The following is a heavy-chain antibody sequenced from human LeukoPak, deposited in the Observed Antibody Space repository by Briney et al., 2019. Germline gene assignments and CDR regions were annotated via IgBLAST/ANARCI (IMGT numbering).Heavy chain of an antibody. CDR2: ISGSGGST. CDR3: AKPGSSHDAFDI. J-gene: IGHJ3*02. CDR1: GFTFSSYA. V-gene: IGHV3-23*01. Sequence: GGSLRLSCAASGFTFSSYAMSWVRQAPGKGLEWVSAISGSGGSTYYADSVKGRFTISRDNSKNTLYLQMNSLRAEVTAVYYCAKPGSSHDAFDIWGQGTMVTVSS.